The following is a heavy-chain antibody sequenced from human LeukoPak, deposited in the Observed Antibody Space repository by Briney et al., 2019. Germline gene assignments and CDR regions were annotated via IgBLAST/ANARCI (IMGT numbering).Heavy chain of an antibody. V-gene: IGHV3-30*03. J-gene: IGHJ4*02. CDR1: GFTFSSYG. Sequence: PGRSLRLSCAASGFTFSSYGMHWVRQAPGKGLEWVAVTSYDGSNKHYADSVKGRFTISRDNSKNTLYLQMNSLRAEDTAVYYCAREGSGSGWYFDYWGQGTLVTVSS. CDR3: AREGSGSGWYFDY. CDR2: TSYDGSNK. D-gene: IGHD6-19*01.